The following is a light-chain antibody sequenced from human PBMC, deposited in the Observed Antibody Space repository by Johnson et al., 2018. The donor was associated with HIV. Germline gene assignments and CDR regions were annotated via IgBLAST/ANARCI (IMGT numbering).Light chain of an antibody. CDR2: ENN. J-gene: IGLJ1*01. CDR1: SSNIGNNY. V-gene: IGLV1-51*02. Sequence: QSVLTQPPSVSAAPGQKVTISCSGSSSNIGNNYVSWYRQLPGTAPKLLIYENNKRPSGTPDRFSGSKSGTSATLGITGLQTGDEADYYCGTWDSSLNAYVFGAATKVAVL. CDR3: GTWDSSLNAYV.